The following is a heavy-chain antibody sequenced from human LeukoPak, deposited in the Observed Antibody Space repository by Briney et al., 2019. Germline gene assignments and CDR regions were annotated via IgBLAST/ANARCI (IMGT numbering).Heavy chain of an antibody. J-gene: IGHJ4*02. CDR3: ACDRDYYDSSGYYNY. CDR1: GFTFDDYT. Sequence: PGGSLRLSCAASGFTFDDYTMHWVRQAPGKGLEWVSLISWDGGSTYYADSVKGRFTISRDNSKNSLYLQMNSLRAEDTAVYYCACDRDYYDSSGYYNYWGQGTLVTVSS. V-gene: IGHV3-43*01. CDR2: ISWDGGST. D-gene: IGHD3-22*01.